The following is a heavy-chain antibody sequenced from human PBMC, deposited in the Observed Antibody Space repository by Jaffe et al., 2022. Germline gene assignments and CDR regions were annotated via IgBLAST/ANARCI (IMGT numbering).Heavy chain of an antibody. CDR3: ARGLRIAVAGYYFDY. CDR1: GYTFTSYY. J-gene: IGHJ4*02. CDR2: INPSGGST. Sequence: QVQLVQSGAEVKKPGASVKVSCKASGYTFTSYYMHWVRQAPGQGLEWMGIINPSGGSTSYAQKFQGRVTMTRDTSTSTVYMELSSLRSEDTAVYYCARGLRIAVAGYYFDYWGQGTLVTVSS. D-gene: IGHD6-19*01. V-gene: IGHV1-46*01.